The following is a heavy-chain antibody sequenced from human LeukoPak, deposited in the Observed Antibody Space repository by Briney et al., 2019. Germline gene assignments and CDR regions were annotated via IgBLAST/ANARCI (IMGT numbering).Heavy chain of an antibody. Sequence: PGGSLRLSCAASGFTFSSYWMHWVRQAPGKGLVWVSIISSGSSAIFSADALKGRFTISRDDAKNLLYLDMNSLRAEDTAVYYCARGHTGVTRHFGFWGQGNLITVSS. J-gene: IGHJ4*02. D-gene: IGHD2-21*02. CDR2: ISSGSSAI. CDR1: GFTFSSYW. V-gene: IGHV3-21*01. CDR3: ARGHTGVTRHFGF.